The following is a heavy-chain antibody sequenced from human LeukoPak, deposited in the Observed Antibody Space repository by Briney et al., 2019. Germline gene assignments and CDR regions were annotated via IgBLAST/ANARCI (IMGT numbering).Heavy chain of an antibody. V-gene: IGHV4-34*01. J-gene: IGHJ5*02. CDR3: ARDGGELLGGKEFDP. D-gene: IGHD1-26*01. CDR1: GGSFSGYY. Sequence: KPSKTLSLTCAVYGGSFSGYYWSWIRQPPGKGLEWIGEINHSGSTNYNPSLKSRVTISVDTSKNQFSLKLSSVTAADTAVYYCARDGGELLGGKEFDPWGQGTLVTVSS. CDR2: INHSGST.